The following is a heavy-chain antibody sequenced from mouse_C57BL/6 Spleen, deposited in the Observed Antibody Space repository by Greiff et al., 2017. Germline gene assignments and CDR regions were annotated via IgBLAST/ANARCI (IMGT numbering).Heavy chain of an antibody. CDR3: ASGPDYFDY. Sequence: QVQLHQPGAELVRPGSSVKLSCKASGYTFTSYWMHWVKQRPIQGLEWIGNIDPSDSDTHYNQKFKDKATLTVDKSSSTAYMQLSSLTSEDSAVYYCASGPDYFDYWGQGTTLTVSS. CDR1: GYTFTSYW. V-gene: IGHV1-52*01. J-gene: IGHJ2*01. CDR2: IDPSDSDT.